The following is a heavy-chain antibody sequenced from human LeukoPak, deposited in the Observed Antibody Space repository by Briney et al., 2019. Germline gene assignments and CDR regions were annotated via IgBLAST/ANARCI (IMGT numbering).Heavy chain of an antibody. Sequence: GGSLRLSCAASGFTVSNNYMTWVRQAPGKGLEWVSIIFSGGYTYYTDSVKGRFTISRDNSKNTLYLQMNSLTAEDTAVYYCARASSGGCYFDHWGLGTLVTVSS. D-gene: IGHD3-16*01. J-gene: IGHJ4*02. CDR3: ARASSGGCYFDH. CDR1: GFTVSNNY. CDR2: IFSGGYT. V-gene: IGHV3-66*01.